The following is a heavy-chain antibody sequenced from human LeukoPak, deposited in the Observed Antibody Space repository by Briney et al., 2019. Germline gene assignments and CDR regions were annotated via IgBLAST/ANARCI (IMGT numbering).Heavy chain of an antibody. CDR1: GGSISSGSCY. CDR3: ARLRGDYFDY. CDR2: IYTSGST. V-gene: IGHV4-61*02. Sequence: SQTLSLTCTVSGGSISSGSCYWSWIRQPAGKGLEWIGRIYTSGSTNYNPSLKSRVTISVDTSKNQFSLKLSSVTAADTAVYYCARLRGDYFDYWGQGTLVTVSS. J-gene: IGHJ4*02.